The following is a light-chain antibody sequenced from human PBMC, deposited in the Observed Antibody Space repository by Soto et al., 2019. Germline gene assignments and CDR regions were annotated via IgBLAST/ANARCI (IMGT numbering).Light chain of an antibody. J-gene: IGKJ1*01. CDR1: QTISYY. Sequence: DIQMTQSPSSLSASVGDRIIITCRASQTISYYLNWYQHQPGKAPKLLIYSTSSLQSGVPSRFSGSGSGTDFTLTISGLEPEDSGIYHCHQHGGSPETFGQGTKVEIK. V-gene: IGKV1-39*01. CDR3: HQHGGSPET. CDR2: STS.